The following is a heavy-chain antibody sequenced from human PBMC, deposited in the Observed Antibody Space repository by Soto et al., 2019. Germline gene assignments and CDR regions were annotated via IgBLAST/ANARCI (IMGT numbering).Heavy chain of an antibody. CDR3: ARHGGYYFDY. Sequence: SETVSLTCAVYCGSFSGYYWSWIRQPPGKGLEWIGEIGHGGGTVYNPSLESRVSISEDSSNNQFSLKLNSVTAADTAVYYCARHGGYYFDYWGQGAPVTVSS. J-gene: IGHJ4*02. V-gene: IGHV4-34*01. D-gene: IGHD3-16*01. CDR1: CGSFSGYY. CDR2: IGHGGGT.